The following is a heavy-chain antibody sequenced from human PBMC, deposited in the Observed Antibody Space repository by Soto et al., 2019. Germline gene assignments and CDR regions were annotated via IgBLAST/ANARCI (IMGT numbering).Heavy chain of an antibody. J-gene: IGHJ5*02. CDR3: VRDRGGSYWLDP. CDR2: LYSGGTT. Sequence: GGSLRLSCAASGFTFSSYSMNWVRQAPGKGLEWVSILYSGGTTYYADSVKGRFTFSRDNAANTVFLQMNNLRVEDTAVYYCVRDRGGSYWLDPWGQGTLVTVSS. V-gene: IGHV3-53*01. D-gene: IGHD1-26*01. CDR1: GFTFSSYS.